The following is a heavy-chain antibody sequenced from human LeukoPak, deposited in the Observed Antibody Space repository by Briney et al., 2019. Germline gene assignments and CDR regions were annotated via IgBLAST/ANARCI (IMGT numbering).Heavy chain of an antibody. D-gene: IGHD3-22*01. V-gene: IGHV4-34*01. Sequence: SETLSLTCAVYGGSFSGYYWSWIRQPPGKGLEWIGEINHSGSTNYNPSLKSRVTISVDTSKNQFSLKLSSVTAADTAVYYCARGPRDYYDSSGYLTEYFQHWGQGTLVTVSS. J-gene: IGHJ1*01. CDR2: INHSGST. CDR1: GGSFSGYY. CDR3: ARGPRDYYDSSGYLTEYFQH.